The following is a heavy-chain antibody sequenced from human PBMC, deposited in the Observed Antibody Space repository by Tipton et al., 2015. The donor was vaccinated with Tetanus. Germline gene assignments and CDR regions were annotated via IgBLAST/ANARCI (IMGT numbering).Heavy chain of an antibody. D-gene: IGHD2-15*01. CDR1: GGSISSSSYY. CDR2: IYYTGST. CDR3: ARGRAAYYYYGMDV. J-gene: IGHJ6*02. V-gene: IGHV4-39*01. Sequence: TLSLTCTVSGGSISSSSYYWGWIRQPPGKGLEWVGNIYYTGSTDYNPSLKSRVTISVDTSKNQFSLKLSSVTAADTAVYYCARGRAAYYYYGMDVWGQGTTVTVSS.